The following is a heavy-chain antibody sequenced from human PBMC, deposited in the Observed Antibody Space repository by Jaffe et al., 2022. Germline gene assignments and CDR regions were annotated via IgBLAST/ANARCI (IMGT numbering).Heavy chain of an antibody. D-gene: IGHD3-10*01. V-gene: IGHV3-23*01. J-gene: IGHJ5*02. CDR3: AKDRPNYYGSGTRGGWFDP. CDR2: ISGSGGST. Sequence: EVQLLESGGGLVQPGGSLRLSCAASGFTFSSYAMSWVRQAPGKGLEWVSAISGSGGSTYYADSVKGRFTISRDNSKNTLYLQMNSLRAEDTAVYYCAKDRPNYYGSGTRGGWFDPWGQGTLVTVSS. CDR1: GFTFSSYA.